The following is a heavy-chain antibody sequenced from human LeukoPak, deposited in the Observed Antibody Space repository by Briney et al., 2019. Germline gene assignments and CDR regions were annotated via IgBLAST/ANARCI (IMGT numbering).Heavy chain of an antibody. Sequence: QTGGSLRLSCAASGFTFSSYAMSWVRQAPGKGLEWVSAISGSGGSTYYADSVKGRFTISRDNSKNTLYLQMNSLRAEDTAVYYWGKEDCHNHPGYFDHWGQGTLVTVSS. CDR3: GKEDCHNHPGYFDH. V-gene: IGHV3-23*01. CDR1: GFTFSSYA. J-gene: IGHJ4*01. D-gene: IGHD5-24*01. CDR2: ISGSGGST.